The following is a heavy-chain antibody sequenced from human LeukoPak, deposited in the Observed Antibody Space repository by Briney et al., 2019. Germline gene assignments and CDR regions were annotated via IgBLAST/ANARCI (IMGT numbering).Heavy chain of an antibody. J-gene: IGHJ5*02. CDR2: ISSSGSTT. Sequence: GGSLRLSCAASGFTFSSYAMNWVRQAPGKGLEWVSYISSSGSTTYYTDSVKGRFTISRDNAKNSLFLQMNSLRAEDTAVYYCAIGLSEDYDSRGLYWFDPWEREPWSPSPQ. D-gene: IGHD3-22*01. V-gene: IGHV3-48*03. CDR3: AIGLSEDYDSRGLYWFDP. CDR1: GFTFSSYA.